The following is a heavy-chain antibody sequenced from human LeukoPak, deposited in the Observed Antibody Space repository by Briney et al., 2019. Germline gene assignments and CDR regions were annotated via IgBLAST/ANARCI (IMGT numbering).Heavy chain of an antibody. J-gene: IGHJ4*02. CDR1: GGSISSGGYY. V-gene: IGHV4-31*03. CDR3: ARWEHSGSYYSY. D-gene: IGHD1-26*01. CDR2: IYYSGST. Sequence: PSETLSLTCTVSGGSISSGGYYWSWIRQHPGKGLEWIGYIYYSGSTYYSPSLKSRVTISVDTSKNQFSLKLRSVTAADTAVYYCARWEHSGSYYSYWGQGTLVTVSS.